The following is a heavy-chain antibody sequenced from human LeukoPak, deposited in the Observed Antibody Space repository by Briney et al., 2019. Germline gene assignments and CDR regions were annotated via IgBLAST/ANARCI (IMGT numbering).Heavy chain of an antibody. CDR2: ISGSVGST. J-gene: IGHJ4*02. D-gene: IGHD2-21*02. CDR3: AKVYEHIVVVTAIPTSCYFDY. Sequence: GGSLRLSCAASGFTFSSYAMSWVRQAPGKGLEWVSAISGSVGSTYYADSVKGRFTISRDNSKNTLYRQMNSLRAEDTAVYYCAKVYEHIVVVTAIPTSCYFDYWGQGTLVTVSS. CDR1: GFTFSSYA. V-gene: IGHV3-23*01.